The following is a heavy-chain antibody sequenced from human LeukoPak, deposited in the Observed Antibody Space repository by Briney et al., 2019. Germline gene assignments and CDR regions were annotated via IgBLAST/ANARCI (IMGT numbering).Heavy chain of an antibody. J-gene: IGHJ2*01. CDR1: GFTFTSSA. V-gene: IGHV1-58*01. CDR3: AALLPDYEPYWYFDL. CDR2: IVVGSGNT. D-gene: IGHD3-16*01. Sequence: ASVKVSCKASGFTFTSSAVQWVRQARGQRLEWIGWIVVGSGNTNYAQKFQERVTITRDMSTSTAYMELSSLRSEDTAVYYCAALLPDYEPYWYFDLWGRGTLVTVSS.